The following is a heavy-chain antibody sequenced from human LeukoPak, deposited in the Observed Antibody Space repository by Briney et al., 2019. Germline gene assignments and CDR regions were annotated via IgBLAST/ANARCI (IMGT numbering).Heavy chain of an antibody. V-gene: IGHV4-59*01. CDR3: ARDRDDAFDI. J-gene: IGHJ3*02. CDR1: GGSISSYY. CDR2: IYYSGST. Sequence: SETLSLTCTVSGGSISSYYWSWIRQPPGKGLEWIGYIYYSGSTNYNPSLKSRVTISVDTSKNQFSLRLSSVTAADTAVYYCARDRDDAFDIWGQGTMVTVSS.